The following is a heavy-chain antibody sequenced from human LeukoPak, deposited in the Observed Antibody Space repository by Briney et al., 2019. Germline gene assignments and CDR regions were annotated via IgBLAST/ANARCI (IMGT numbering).Heavy chain of an antibody. CDR1: GFTFSSYS. D-gene: IGHD4-17*01. V-gene: IGHV3-15*01. Sequence: GGSPRLSCAASGFTFSSYSMNWVRQAPGKGLEWVGRIKSKTDGGTTDYAAPVKGRFTISRDDSKNTLYLQMNSLKTEDTAVYYCTTTSDYGDHKRWGQGTLVTVSS. J-gene: IGHJ4*02. CDR3: TTTSDYGDHKR. CDR2: IKSKTDGGTT.